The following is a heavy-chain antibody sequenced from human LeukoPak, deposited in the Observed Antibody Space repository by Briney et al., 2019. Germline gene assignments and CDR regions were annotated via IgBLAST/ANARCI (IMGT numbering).Heavy chain of an antibody. CDR3: ARDNPRGYSYGNWFDP. CDR2: IYYSGST. CDR1: GGSISSSSYY. J-gene: IGHJ5*02. V-gene: IGHV4-39*07. D-gene: IGHD5-18*01. Sequence: SETLSLTCIVSGGSISSSSYYWGWIRQPPGKGLEWIGSIYYSGSTYYNPSLKSRVTTSVDTSKKQFSLKLSSVTAADTAVYYCARDNPRGYSYGNWFDPWGQGTLVTVSS.